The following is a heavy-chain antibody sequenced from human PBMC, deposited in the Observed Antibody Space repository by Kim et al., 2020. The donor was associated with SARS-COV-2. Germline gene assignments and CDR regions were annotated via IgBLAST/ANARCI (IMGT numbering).Heavy chain of an antibody. CDR2: ISGSGGST. CDR1: GFTFSSYA. Sequence: GGSLRLSCAASGFTFSSYAMSWVRQAPGKGLEWVSAISGSGGSTYYADSVKGRFTISRDNSKNTLYLQMNSLSAEDTAVYYCAKEGVSYGYLAAGDWGQGTLVTVSS. J-gene: IGHJ4*02. CDR3: AKEGVSYGYLAAGD. D-gene: IGHD5-18*01. V-gene: IGHV3-23*01.